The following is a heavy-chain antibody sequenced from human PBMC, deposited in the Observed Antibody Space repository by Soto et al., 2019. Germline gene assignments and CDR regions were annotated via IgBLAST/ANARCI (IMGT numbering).Heavy chain of an antibody. CDR3: TTIIVLVPAAMGA. D-gene: IGHD2-2*01. Sequence: GGSLRLSCVVSGFSLSDSAIHWVRQASGKGLEWVGRVRSKTQNYATAYAASVKGRFTISRDDSKNTAYLQMNSLKTEDTAVYYCTTIIVLVPAAMGAWGQGTLVTV. CDR2: VRSKTQNYAT. V-gene: IGHV3-73*01. CDR1: GFSLSDSA. J-gene: IGHJ5*02.